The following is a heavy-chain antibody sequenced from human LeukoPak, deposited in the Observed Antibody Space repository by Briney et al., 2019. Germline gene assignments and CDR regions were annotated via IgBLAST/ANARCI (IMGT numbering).Heavy chain of an antibody. CDR3: ARATDYDFWSDHGYYGMDV. J-gene: IGHJ6*02. CDR2: ISAYNGNT. D-gene: IGHD3-3*01. V-gene: IGHV1-18*01. Sequence: ASVKVSCKASGYTFTSYGISWVRQAPGQGLEWMGWISAYNGNTNYAQKLQGRVTMTTDTSTSTAYMELRSLRSDDTAVYYCARATDYDFWSDHGYYGMDVWGQGTTVTVSS. CDR1: GYTFTSYG.